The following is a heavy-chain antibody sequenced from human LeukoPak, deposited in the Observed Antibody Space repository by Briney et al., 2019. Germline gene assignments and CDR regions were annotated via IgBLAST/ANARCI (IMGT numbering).Heavy chain of an antibody. CDR1: GFTFSSYS. CDR3: AKPTWDHDAFDI. V-gene: IGHV3-23*01. J-gene: IGHJ3*02. Sequence: PGGSLRLSCAASGFTFSSYSMNWVRQAPGKGLEWVSAISGSGGSTYYADSVKGRFTISRDYSKNTLYLQMNSLRAEDTAVYYCAKPTWDHDAFDIWGQGTMVTVSS. D-gene: IGHD7-27*01. CDR2: ISGSGGST.